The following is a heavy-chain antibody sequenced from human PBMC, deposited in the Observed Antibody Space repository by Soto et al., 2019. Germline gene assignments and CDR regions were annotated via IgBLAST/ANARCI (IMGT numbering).Heavy chain of an antibody. CDR3: AKDLHHDNWGNFDY. V-gene: IGHV3-30*18. D-gene: IGHD7-27*01. CDR2: ISYDGSNK. Sequence: QVQLVESGGGVVQPGRSLRLSCAASGFTFSSYGMHWVRQAPGKGLEWVAVISYDGSNKYYADSVKGRFTISRDNSKKTLYLQMNSLRAEDTAVYYCAKDLHHDNWGNFDYWGQGTLVTVSS. CDR1: GFTFSSYG. J-gene: IGHJ4*02.